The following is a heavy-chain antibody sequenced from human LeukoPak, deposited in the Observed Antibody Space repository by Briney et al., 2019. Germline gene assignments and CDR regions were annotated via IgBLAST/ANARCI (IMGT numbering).Heavy chain of an antibody. V-gene: IGHV3-7*01. Sequence: GGSLRLSCAASGFTLSSYWMNWVRQAPGKGLEWVANIKQDGSEKYYVDSVKGRFTISRDNAKNSLYLQMNSLRAEDTAVYYCARDWYPVDYWGQGTLVTVSS. CDR2: IKQDGSEK. J-gene: IGHJ4*02. CDR1: GFTLSSYW. CDR3: ARDWYPVDY. D-gene: IGHD1-14*01.